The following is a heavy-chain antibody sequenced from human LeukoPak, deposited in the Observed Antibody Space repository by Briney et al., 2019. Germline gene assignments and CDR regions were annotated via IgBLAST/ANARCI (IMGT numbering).Heavy chain of an antibody. Sequence: PGGSVRLPCAPCGFTYSSYSMKWVRPAAGKGLAWVSSISSSSSHIYYADSVKGRFTISRDNAKNSLYLQMNSLRAEDTAVYYCARDGSAIFGVGHDYWGQGTLVTVSS. D-gene: IGHD3-3*01. CDR3: ARDGSAIFGVGHDY. CDR1: GFTYSSYS. CDR2: ISSSSSHI. J-gene: IGHJ4*02. V-gene: IGHV3-21*01.